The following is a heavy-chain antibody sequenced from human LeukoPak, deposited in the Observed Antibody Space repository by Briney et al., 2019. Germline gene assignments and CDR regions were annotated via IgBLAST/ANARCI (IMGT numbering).Heavy chain of an antibody. CDR1: GFTFSSYA. CDR2: ISGSGGST. V-gene: IGHV3-23*01. J-gene: IGHJ4*02. D-gene: IGHD6-6*01. Sequence: GGSLRLSCAASGFTFSSYAMSWVRQAPGKGLEWVSAISGSGGSTYYADSVKGRFTISRDNSKNTLYLQMNSLRAEDTAVYYCARSIAAQFDFDYWGQGTLVTVSS. CDR3: ARSIAAQFDFDY.